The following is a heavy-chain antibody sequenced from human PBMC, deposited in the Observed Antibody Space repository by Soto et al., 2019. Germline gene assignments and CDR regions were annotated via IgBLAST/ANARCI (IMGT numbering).Heavy chain of an antibody. J-gene: IGHJ6*02. V-gene: IGHV3-48*03. CDR1: GFAFRDYE. D-gene: IGHD2-21*02. CDR2: ISSGAFTI. Sequence: GGSLRLSCIWSGFAFRDYEMNWVRQAPGKGLEWVAYISSGAFTIYYADSVRGRFTVSRDNAKTSLYLQMNSLSAEDAAVYYCARTSCIETVISYGIDVWGQGTTVTVSS. CDR3: ARTSCIETVISYGIDV.